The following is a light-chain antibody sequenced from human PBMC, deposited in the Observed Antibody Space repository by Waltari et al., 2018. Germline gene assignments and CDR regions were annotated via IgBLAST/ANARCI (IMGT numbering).Light chain of an antibody. CDR2: DVT. J-gene: IGLJ2*01. V-gene: IGLV2-11*01. CDR1: SSDVGDYNY. Sequence: QSALTQPRSVSGSPGQSVTIPCTGTSSDVGDYNYVSWYQQHPDQAPKLMIYDVTKRPSGVPDRFSGSKSGNTASLTISGLQAEDEADYYCCSYAGSYSFVFGGGTKLTVL. CDR3: CSYAGSYSFV.